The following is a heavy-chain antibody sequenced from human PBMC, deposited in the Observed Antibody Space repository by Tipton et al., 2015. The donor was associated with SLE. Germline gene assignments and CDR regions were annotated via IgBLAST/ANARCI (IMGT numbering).Heavy chain of an antibody. J-gene: IGHJ4*02. CDR2: ISYDGSNK. CDR3: ATTPGIFGGIPFDY. D-gene: IGHD3-3*01. V-gene: IGHV3-30*03. Sequence: SLRLSCAASGFTFSSYSMNWVRQAPGKGLEWVAVISYDGSNKYYADSVKGRFTISRDNSKNTLYLQMNSLRAEDTAVYYCATTPGIFGGIPFDYWGQGTLVTVSS. CDR1: GFTFSSYS.